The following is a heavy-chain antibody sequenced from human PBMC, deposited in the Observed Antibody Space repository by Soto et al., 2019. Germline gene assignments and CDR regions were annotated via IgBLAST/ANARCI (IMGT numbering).Heavy chain of an antibody. CDR1: GGTFSSYA. Sequence: ASVKVSCKASGGTFSSYAISWVRQAPGQGLEWMGGIIPIFGTANYAQKFQGRVTITADESTSTAYMELSSLRSEDTAVYYCARKNTGLEWLLHQYYYYGMDVWGQGTTVTVSS. D-gene: IGHD3-3*01. J-gene: IGHJ6*02. V-gene: IGHV1-69*13. CDR3: ARKNTGLEWLLHQYYYYGMDV. CDR2: IIPIFGTA.